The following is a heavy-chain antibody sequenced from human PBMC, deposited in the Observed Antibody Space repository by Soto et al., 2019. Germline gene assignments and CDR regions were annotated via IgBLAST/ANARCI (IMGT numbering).Heavy chain of an antibody. CDR3: ARSHFGALYGMDV. Sequence: NPSETLSLTCTVSGGSISSYYWSWIRQPPGKGLEWIGYIYYSGSTNYNPSLKSRVTISVDTSKNQFSLKLSSVTAADTAVYYCARSHFGALYGMDVWGQGTTVAVSS. J-gene: IGHJ6*02. V-gene: IGHV4-59*01. CDR2: IYYSGST. CDR1: GGSISSYY. D-gene: IGHD3-16*01.